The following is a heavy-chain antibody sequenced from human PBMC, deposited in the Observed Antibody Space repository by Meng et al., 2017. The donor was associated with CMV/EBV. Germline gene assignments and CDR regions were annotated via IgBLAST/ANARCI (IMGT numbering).Heavy chain of an antibody. V-gene: IGHV4-34*01. CDR2: INHSGST. CDR3: ARAQTIHAVDV. Sequence: LRLSCAVYGGSFSGYYWSWIRQPPGKGLEWIGEINHSGSTNYNPSLKSRVTISVDTSKNQFSLKLSSVTAADTAVYYCARAQTIHAVDVWGQGTTVTVSS. D-gene: IGHD5-24*01. CDR1: GGSFSGYY. J-gene: IGHJ6*02.